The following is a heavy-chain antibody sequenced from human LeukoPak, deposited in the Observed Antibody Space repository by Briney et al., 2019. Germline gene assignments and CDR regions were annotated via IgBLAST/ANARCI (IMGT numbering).Heavy chain of an antibody. CDR3: ASIAAAGTPGMDV. V-gene: IGHV4-30-2*01. Sequence: SGTLSLTCTVSGGSISSGGYYWSWIRQPPGKGLEWIGYIYHSGSTYYNPSLKSRVTISVDRSKNQFSLKLSSVTAADTAVYYCASIAAAGTPGMDVWGQGTTVTVSS. CDR1: GGSISSGGYY. J-gene: IGHJ6*02. D-gene: IGHD6-13*01. CDR2: IYHSGST.